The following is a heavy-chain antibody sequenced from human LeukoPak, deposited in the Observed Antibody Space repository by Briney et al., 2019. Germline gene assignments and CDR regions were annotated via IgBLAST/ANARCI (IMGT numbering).Heavy chain of an antibody. V-gene: IGHV4-30-2*01. CDR2: IYHSGST. J-gene: IGHJ6*03. CDR3: ARNKELSTSSLYYYYMDV. Sequence: SETLSLTCIVPGGSISSISYYWSWIRQPPGKGLEWIGYIYHSGSTYYNPSLKSRVTISVDRSKNQFSLKVSSVTAADTAVYYCARNKELSTSSLYYYYMDVWGKGTTVSVSS. D-gene: IGHD2-2*01. CDR1: GGSISSISYY.